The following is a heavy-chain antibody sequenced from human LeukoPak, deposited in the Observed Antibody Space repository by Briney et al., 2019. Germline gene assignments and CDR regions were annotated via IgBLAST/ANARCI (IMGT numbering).Heavy chain of an antibody. CDR3: AKGALGVAPADWFDP. V-gene: IGHV4-39*07. J-gene: IGHJ5*02. CDR1: GGSISSSSYY. CDR2: IYYSGST. D-gene: IGHD2-2*01. Sequence: PSETLSLTFTVSGGSISSSSYYWGWIRQPPGKGLEWIGSIYYSGSTYYNPSLKSRVTISVDTSKNQFSLKLTSVTAADTAVYYCAKGALGVAPADWFDPWGQGILVTVSS.